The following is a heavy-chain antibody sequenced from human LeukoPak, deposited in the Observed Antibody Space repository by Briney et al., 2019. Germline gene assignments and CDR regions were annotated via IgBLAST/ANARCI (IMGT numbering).Heavy chain of an antibody. J-gene: IGHJ4*02. CDR1: GGSFSGYY. D-gene: IGHD6-13*01. CDR2: INHSGST. V-gene: IGHV4-34*01. Sequence: PSETLSLTCAVYGGSFSGYYWSWSRQPPGKGLEWIGEINHSGSTNYNPSLKSRVTISVDTSKNQFSLKLSSVTAADTAVYYCARRNGYSSSWSAPPSIWGQGTLVTVSS. CDR3: ARRNGYSSSWSAPPSI.